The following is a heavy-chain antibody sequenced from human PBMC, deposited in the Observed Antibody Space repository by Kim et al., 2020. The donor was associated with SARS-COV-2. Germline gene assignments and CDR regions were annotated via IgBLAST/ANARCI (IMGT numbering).Heavy chain of an antibody. J-gene: IGHJ4*02. CDR3: ARPGIAAAGSGLGY. Sequence: SETLSLTCAVYGGSFSGYYWSWIRQPPGKGLEWIGEINHSGSTNYNPSLKSRVTISVDTSKNQFSLKLSSVTAADTAVYYCARPGIAAAGSGLGYWGQGTLATVS. D-gene: IGHD6-13*01. CDR2: INHSGST. V-gene: IGHV4-34*01. CDR1: GGSFSGYY.